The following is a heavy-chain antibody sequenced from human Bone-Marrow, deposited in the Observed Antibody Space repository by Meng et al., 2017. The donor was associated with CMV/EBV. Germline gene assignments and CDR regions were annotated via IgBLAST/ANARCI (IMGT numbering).Heavy chain of an antibody. CDR2: IGTAGDT. CDR3: ALVATPSPC. V-gene: IGHV3-13*01. Sequence: GESLKISCAASGFTFSSYDMHWVRQATGKGLEWVSAIGTAGDTYYPGSVKGRFTISRDNSKNTLYLQMNSLRAEDTAVYYCALVATPSPCWGQGTLVTFSS. J-gene: IGHJ4*02. CDR1: GFTFSSYD. D-gene: IGHD2-2*01.